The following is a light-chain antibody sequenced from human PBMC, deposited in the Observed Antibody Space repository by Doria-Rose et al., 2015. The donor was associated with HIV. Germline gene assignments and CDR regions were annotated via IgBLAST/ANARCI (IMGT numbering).Light chain of an antibody. CDR3: QQSNSFNIT. CDR1: EAISSW. Sequence: DIRVPQSPSSVSASVGDRVTITCRASEAISSWLVWYQQKPGKAPKVLIYAASTLQSGVPSRFSGSGFGTDFTLTISNLKPEDFATDYCQQSNSFNITCGQGTRRESK. V-gene: IGKV1-12*01. CDR2: AAS. J-gene: IGKJ5*01.